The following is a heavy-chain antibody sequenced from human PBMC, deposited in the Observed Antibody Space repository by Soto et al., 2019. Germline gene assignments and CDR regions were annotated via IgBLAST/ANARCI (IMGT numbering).Heavy chain of an antibody. CDR2: INHSGST. D-gene: IGHD3-22*01. CDR1: GGSFSGYY. Sequence: SETLSLTCAVYGGSFSGYYWSWIRQPPGKGLEWIGEINHSGSTNYNPSLKSRVTISVDTSKNQFSLKLSSVTAADTAVYYCARGPDSSGYYFTPYYYYYGMDVWGQGTTVT. V-gene: IGHV4-34*01. CDR3: ARGPDSSGYYFTPYYYYYGMDV. J-gene: IGHJ6*02.